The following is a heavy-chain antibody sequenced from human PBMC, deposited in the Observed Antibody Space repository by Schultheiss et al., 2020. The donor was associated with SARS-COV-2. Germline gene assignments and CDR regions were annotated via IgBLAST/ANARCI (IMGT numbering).Heavy chain of an antibody. D-gene: IGHD6-13*01. J-gene: IGHJ4*02. CDR1: GGSFSGYY. V-gene: IGHV4-34*09. CDR2: IYYSGST. Sequence: SETLSLTCAVYGGSFSGYYWSWIRQPPGKGLEWIGSIYYSGSTYYNPSLKSLVTISVDTSKNQFSLKLSSVTAADTAVYYCARGKQQLDLDYWGQGTLVTVSS. CDR3: ARGKQQLDLDY.